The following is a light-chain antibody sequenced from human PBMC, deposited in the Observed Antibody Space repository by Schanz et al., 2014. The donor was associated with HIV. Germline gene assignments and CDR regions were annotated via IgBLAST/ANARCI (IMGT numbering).Light chain of an antibody. V-gene: IGLV2-14*03. J-gene: IGLJ1*01. CDR3: SSYTTSKTHV. CDR2: DGR. CDR1: SSDVGAYNY. Sequence: QSALTQPASVSGSPGQSITISCTGTSSDVGAYNYVSWYQQYPGKAPKLMIYDGRDRPSGVSNRFSGSKSGNTASLTISGLQAEDEAEYFCSSYTTSKTHVFGSGTKLTVL.